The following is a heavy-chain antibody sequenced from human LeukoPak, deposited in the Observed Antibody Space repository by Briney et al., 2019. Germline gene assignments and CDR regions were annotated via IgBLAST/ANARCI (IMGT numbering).Heavy chain of an antibody. CDR1: GYTFTSYG. CDR3: ARDPATYYYGSGSYRWFDP. Sequence: ASVKVSCKASGYTFTSYGISWVRQAPGQGLEWMGWISAYNGNTNYAQKLQGRVTMTTDTSTSTAYMELRSLRSDDTAVYYCARDPATYYYGSGSYRWFDPWGQGTLVTVSS. V-gene: IGHV1-18*01. D-gene: IGHD3-10*01. J-gene: IGHJ5*02. CDR2: ISAYNGNT.